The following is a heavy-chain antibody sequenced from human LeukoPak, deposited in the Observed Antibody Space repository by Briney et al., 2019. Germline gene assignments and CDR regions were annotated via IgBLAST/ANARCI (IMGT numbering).Heavy chain of an antibody. Sequence: GGSLRLSCAASGFTFSSYGMHWVRQAPGKGLEWVAVIWYDGSNKYYADSVKGRFTISRDNSKNTLYLQMNSLRAEDTAVYYCATDGIAAAGTLDYFDYWGQGTPVTVSS. CDR1: GFTFSSYG. V-gene: IGHV3-33*01. CDR2: IWYDGSNK. CDR3: ATDGIAAAGTLDYFDY. D-gene: IGHD6-13*01. J-gene: IGHJ4*02.